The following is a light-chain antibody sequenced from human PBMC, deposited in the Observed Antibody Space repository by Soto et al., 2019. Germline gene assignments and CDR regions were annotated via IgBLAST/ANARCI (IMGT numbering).Light chain of an antibody. CDR2: EVT. V-gene: IGLV2-8*01. Sequence: QSALTQPPSASGFPGQSVTISCTGTSSDVGYYDYVSWYQQHPGKAPKLVIYEVTKRPSGVPDRVSASKSGNTASLTVSGLWAEDEADYYCSSYAGSNSFVFGSGTKLTVL. CDR3: SSYAGSNSFV. CDR1: SSDVGYYDY. J-gene: IGLJ1*01.